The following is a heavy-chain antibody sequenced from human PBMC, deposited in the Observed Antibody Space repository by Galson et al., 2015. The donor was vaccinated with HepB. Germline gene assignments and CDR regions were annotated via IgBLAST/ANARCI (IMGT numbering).Heavy chain of an antibody. CDR3: ASLLAYCGGDCYSNYYYGMDV. Sequence: SLRLSCAASGFTFSSYSMNWVRQAPGKGLEWVSSISSSSSYIYYADSVKGRFTISRDNAKNSLYLQMNSLRAEDTAVYYCASLLAYCGGDCYSNYYYGMDVWGQGTTVTGAS. J-gene: IGHJ6*02. CDR1: GFTFSSYS. V-gene: IGHV3-21*01. D-gene: IGHD2-21*02. CDR2: ISSSSSYI.